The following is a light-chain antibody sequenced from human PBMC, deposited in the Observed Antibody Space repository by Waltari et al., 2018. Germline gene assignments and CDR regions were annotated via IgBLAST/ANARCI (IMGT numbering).Light chain of an antibody. J-gene: IGKJ2*01. CDR1: KNLLYNSDNKNY. Sequence: DIVMTQSPDSLSVSLGERVTTNCRSSKNLLYNSDNKNYLAWFQQKPGQPPKLLIYWASTRESGVPDRFSGSGSGTEFTLTISSLQAADVAVYYCQQCYSTPYTFGQGTKLEIK. CDR2: WAS. V-gene: IGKV4-1*01. CDR3: QQCYSTPYT.